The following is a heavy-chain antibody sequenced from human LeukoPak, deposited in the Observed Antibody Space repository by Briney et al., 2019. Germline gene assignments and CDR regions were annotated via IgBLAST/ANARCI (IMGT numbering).Heavy chain of an antibody. CDR1: GFKFTSYS. CDR2: ISSSGSPI. Sequence: GGSLRLSCAASGFKFTSYSMNWVRQAPGKGLEWISYISSSGSPIYYADSVKGRFTISRDNAKKSSDLQMTNLTAEDTAVYFCARGSRVDYWGQGAPVTVSS. J-gene: IGHJ4*02. CDR3: ARGSRVDY. V-gene: IGHV3-48*04.